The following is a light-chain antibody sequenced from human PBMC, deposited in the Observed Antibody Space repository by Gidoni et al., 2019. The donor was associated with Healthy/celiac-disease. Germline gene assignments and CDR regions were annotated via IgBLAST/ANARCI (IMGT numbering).Light chain of an antibody. CDR1: SSDVGGYNY. Sequence: QSALTQPASVSGSPGQSITISCNGTSSDVGGYNYVSWYQQHPGKATKLMMYDVSNRPSGVSNRFPGSKSGNTASLTISGLQAEDEADYYCSSYTSSSTRVFGGGTKLTVL. V-gene: IGLV2-14*01. CDR2: DVS. J-gene: IGLJ3*02. CDR3: SSYTSSSTRV.